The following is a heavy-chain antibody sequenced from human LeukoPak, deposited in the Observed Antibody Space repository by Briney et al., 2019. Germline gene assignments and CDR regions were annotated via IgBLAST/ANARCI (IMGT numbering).Heavy chain of an antibody. Sequence: GESLKISCKGSGYSFTSYWIAWVRQMPGKGLEWMGIIYPGDSYTTYSPSFQGQVTISADKSISTAYLQWRSLKASDTAMYYCARRSGSDALAIWGQGTMVTVSS. CDR2: IYPGDSYT. CDR1: GYSFTSYW. CDR3: ARRSGSDALAI. V-gene: IGHV5-51*01. D-gene: IGHD3-10*01. J-gene: IGHJ3*02.